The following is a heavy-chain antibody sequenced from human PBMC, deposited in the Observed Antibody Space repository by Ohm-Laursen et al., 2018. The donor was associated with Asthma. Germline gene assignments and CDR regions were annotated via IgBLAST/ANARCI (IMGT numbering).Heavy chain of an antibody. CDR2: VHHSGTA. J-gene: IGHJ4*02. CDR1: GDAINREIW. D-gene: IGHD6-6*01. V-gene: IGHV4/OR15-8*01. Sequence: SDTLSLTCMVSGDAINREIWWSWIRQPPGEGLEWIGEVHHSGTANSSPSLQSRVTISIDKSKNQFSLKVTSVTAADTAVYYCARRSGSSSPTNFDCWGQGTLVTVSS. CDR3: ARRSGSSSPTNFDC.